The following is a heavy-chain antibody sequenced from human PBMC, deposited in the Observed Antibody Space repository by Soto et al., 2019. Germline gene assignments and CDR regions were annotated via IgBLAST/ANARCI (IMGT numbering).Heavy chain of an antibody. CDR3: ARDPRGTESSFDP. CDR1: GFTFSSYS. J-gene: IGHJ5*02. D-gene: IGHD1-1*01. V-gene: IGHV3-21*01. CDR2: ISSSSSYI. Sequence: GSLRLSCAASGFTFSSYSMNWVRQTPGKGLEWVSSISSSSSYIYYADSVKGRFTISRDNAKNSLYLQMNSLRAEDTAVYYCARDPRGTESSFDPWGQGTLVTVSS.